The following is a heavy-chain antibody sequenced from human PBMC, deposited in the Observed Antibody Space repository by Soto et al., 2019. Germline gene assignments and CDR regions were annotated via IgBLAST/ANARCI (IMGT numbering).Heavy chain of an antibody. Sequence: PSETLSLTCTVSGGSISSYYWSWIRQPPGKGLEWIGYIYYNGRTNHNPSLKSRVTISVDTSENEFSLNLGSVTAADTAVYYCARVPSGVGYSNLRPPLWGQGSLVTVSS. J-gene: IGHJ4*02. CDR2: IYYNGRT. V-gene: IGHV4-59*01. D-gene: IGHD4-4*01. CDR3: ARVPSGVGYSNLRPPL. CDR1: GGSISSYY.